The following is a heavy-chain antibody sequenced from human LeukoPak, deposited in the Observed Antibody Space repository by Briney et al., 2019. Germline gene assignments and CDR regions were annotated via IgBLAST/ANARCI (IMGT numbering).Heavy chain of an antibody. J-gene: IGHJ4*02. CDR2: IYNSGST. Sequence: PSETLSLTCAVYGGSFSGSNWSWIRQPPGKGLEWIGEIYNSGSTIYNPSLKSRVNISVDTSKNQFSLNLISVTAADTAVYYCVRAYDYWGQGTLVTVSS. CDR1: GGSFSGSN. CDR3: VRAYDY. V-gene: IGHV4-34*01.